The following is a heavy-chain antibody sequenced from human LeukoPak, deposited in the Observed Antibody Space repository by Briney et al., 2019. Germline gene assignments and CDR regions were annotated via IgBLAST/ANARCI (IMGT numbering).Heavy chain of an antibody. D-gene: IGHD3-22*01. V-gene: IGHV4-39*07. CDR3: VTYYFDSSGPKKNY. J-gene: IGHJ4*02. CDR2: INHSGST. Sequence: KPSETLSLTCTVSGGSISSGGYYWSWIRQPPGKGLEWIGEINHSGSTNYNPSLKSRVTISVDTSKKQFSLKLSSVTAADTAVYYCVTYYFDSSGPKKNYWGQGTLVTVSS. CDR1: GGSISSGGYY.